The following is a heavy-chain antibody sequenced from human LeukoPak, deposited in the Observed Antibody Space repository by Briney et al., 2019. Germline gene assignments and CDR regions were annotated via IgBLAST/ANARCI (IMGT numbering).Heavy chain of an antibody. CDR1: GFTFSSYA. J-gene: IGHJ4*02. CDR3: AKLAGYYDSSGYLFDY. D-gene: IGHD3-22*01. V-gene: IGHV3-23*01. Sequence: GGSLRLSCAASGFTFSSYAMSWVRQAPGEGLEWVSAISGSGGSTYYADSVKGRFTISRDNSKNTLYLQMNSLRAEDTAVYYCAKLAGYYDSSGYLFDYWGQGTLVTVSS. CDR2: ISGSGGST.